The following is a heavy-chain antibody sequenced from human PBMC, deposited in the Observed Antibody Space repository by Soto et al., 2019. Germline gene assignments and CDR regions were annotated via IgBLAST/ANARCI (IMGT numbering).Heavy chain of an antibody. J-gene: IGHJ6*02. CDR3: AKDLVVVVPAARDYYYYYGMDV. Sequence: SLRLSCAASGFTFSSYGMHWVRQAPGKGLEWVAVISYDGSNKYYADSVKGRFTISRDNSKNTLYLQMNSLRAEDTAVYYCAKDLVVVVPAARDYYYYYGMDVWGQGTTVTVSS. V-gene: IGHV3-30*18. D-gene: IGHD2-2*01. CDR2: ISYDGSNK. CDR1: GFTFSSYG.